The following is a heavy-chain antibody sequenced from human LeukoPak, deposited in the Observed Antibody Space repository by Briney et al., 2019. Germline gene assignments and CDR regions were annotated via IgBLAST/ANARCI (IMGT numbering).Heavy chain of an antibody. Sequence: GGSLRLSCAASGFTFSSYWMSWVRQAPGKGLEWVANIKQDGSEKYYVDSVKGRFTISRDNAKNSLYLQMNSLRAEDTAVYYCARGYSSGWYDLHFDYWGQGTLVTVSS. V-gene: IGHV3-7*01. D-gene: IGHD6-19*01. J-gene: IGHJ4*02. CDR1: GFTFSSYW. CDR2: IKQDGSEK. CDR3: ARGYSSGWYDLHFDY.